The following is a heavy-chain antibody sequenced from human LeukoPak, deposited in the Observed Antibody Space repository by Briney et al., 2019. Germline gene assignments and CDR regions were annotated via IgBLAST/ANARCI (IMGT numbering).Heavy chain of an antibody. Sequence: SETLSLTCTVSGGSINGSSYCWGWIRQPPGKGLEWVGTIYYSGNTYYNPSLKSRVIISVDTSKNQFSLKLSSVAAADTALYYCARLPVVVVPAWFDPWGQGTLVTVSS. CDR2: IYYSGNT. V-gene: IGHV4-39*01. CDR1: GGSINGSSYC. CDR3: ARLPVVVVPAWFDP. D-gene: IGHD2-15*01. J-gene: IGHJ5*02.